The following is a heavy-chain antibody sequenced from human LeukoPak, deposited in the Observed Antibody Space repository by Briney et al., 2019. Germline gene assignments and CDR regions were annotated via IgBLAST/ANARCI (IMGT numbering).Heavy chain of an antibody. J-gene: IGHJ4*02. D-gene: IGHD3-10*01. V-gene: IGHV3-74*01. CDR3: ARDKEGSLDY. CDR1: GFTFSSSW. CDR2: ITSDGSST. Sequence: GGSLRLSCAASGFTFSSSWMYWVRQAPGKGLVWVSHITSDGSSTRYADPVKGRFTISRDNAENTLYLQMNSLRDEDTAVYYCARDKEGSLDYWGQGTLVTVSS.